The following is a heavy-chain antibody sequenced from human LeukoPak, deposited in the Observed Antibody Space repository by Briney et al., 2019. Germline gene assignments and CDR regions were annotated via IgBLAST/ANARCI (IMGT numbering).Heavy chain of an antibody. Sequence: PSETLSLTCTVSGGSISSYYWSWIRQPAGKGLEWIGRIYTSGSTNYNPSLKSRVTISVDKSKNQFSLKLSSVTAADTAVYYCASKMRGMSYWYFDLWGRGTLVTVSS. CDR1: GGSISSYY. CDR2: IYTSGST. CDR3: ASKMRGMSYWYFDL. D-gene: IGHD1-26*01. J-gene: IGHJ2*01. V-gene: IGHV4-4*07.